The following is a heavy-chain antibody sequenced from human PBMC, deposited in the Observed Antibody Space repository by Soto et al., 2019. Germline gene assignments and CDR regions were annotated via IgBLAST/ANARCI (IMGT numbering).Heavy chain of an antibody. CDR1: GFTFRDYY. J-gene: IGHJ4*02. CDR2: ITGIGSAI. D-gene: IGHD5-12*01. Sequence: QVQLAESGGGLVKPGGSLRLSCAASGFTFRDYYMAWIRQAPGKGLEWISYITGIGSAIYYADSVKGRFTISRDNAKISLYLQMNSLRAEDTAVYYCARDRDGYNWYFDYWGQGILVTVSS. V-gene: IGHV3-11*01. CDR3: ARDRDGYNWYFDY.